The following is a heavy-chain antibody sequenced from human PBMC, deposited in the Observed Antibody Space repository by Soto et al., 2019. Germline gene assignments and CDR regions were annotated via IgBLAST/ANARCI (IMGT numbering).Heavy chain of an antibody. V-gene: IGHV1-46*01. D-gene: IGHD3-3*01. CDR1: GFTFSNHF. Sequence: ASVKVSCKASGFTFSNHFMHWVRQAPGQGLDWMGLISPKGEYTTYAQKFQGRVTMTRDTSTSTLYMELSSLASEDTAVYYCARADSAQYFDYWGQGTPVTVSS. J-gene: IGHJ4*02. CDR2: ISPKGEYT. CDR3: ARADSAQYFDY.